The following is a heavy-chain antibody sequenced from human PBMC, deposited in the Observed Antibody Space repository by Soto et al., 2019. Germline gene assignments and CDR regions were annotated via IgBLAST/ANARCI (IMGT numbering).Heavy chain of an antibody. CDR3: ARARGWIQLKFDY. V-gene: IGHV4-34*01. Sequence: SETLPLTCAVYGGSFSGYYWSWIRQPPGKGLEWIGEINHSGSTNYNPSLKSRVTISVDTSKNQFSLKLSSVTAADTAVYYCARARGWIQLKFDYWGQGTLVTVSS. CDR2: INHSGST. D-gene: IGHD5-18*01. CDR1: GGSFSGYY. J-gene: IGHJ4*02.